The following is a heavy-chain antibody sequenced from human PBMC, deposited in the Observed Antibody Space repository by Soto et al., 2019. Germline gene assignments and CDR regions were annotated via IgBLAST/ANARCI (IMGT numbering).Heavy chain of an antibody. Sequence: EVQLVESGGGLVKPGGSLRLSCAASAFTFSSYSMNWVRQAPGKGLEWVSSISSSSSYIYYADSVKGRFTISRDNAKNSLSLQMISLRAEDTAVYYCAGIPYYDILTGYYKGGFDYWGQGTLVTVSS. CDR1: AFTFSSYS. CDR3: AGIPYYDILTGYYKGGFDY. D-gene: IGHD3-9*01. CDR2: ISSSSSYI. J-gene: IGHJ4*02. V-gene: IGHV3-21*01.